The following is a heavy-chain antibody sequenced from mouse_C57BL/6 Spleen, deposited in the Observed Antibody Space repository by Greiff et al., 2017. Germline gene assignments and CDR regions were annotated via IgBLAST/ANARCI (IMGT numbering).Heavy chain of an antibody. CDR3: ATPLDYYAMDY. V-gene: IGHV5-6*01. J-gene: IGHJ4*01. CDR1: GFTFSSYG. CDR2: ISSGGSYT. Sequence: EVKVVESGGDLVKPGGSLKLSCAASGFTFSSYGMSWVRQTPDKRLEWVATISSGGSYTYYPDSVKGRFTISRDNAKNTLYLQMSSLKSEDTAMYYCATPLDYYAMDYWGQGTSVTVSS. D-gene: IGHD6-1*01.